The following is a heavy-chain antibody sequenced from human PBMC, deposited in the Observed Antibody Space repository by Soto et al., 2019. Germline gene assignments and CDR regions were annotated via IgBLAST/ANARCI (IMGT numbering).Heavy chain of an antibody. CDR3: ARGPEAAAGY. Sequence: ASVKVSCKASGYTFIRSAMHWVRQAPGQRLEWMGWINVANGNTKYSQKFQGGVTITRDTSATTAYMELSSLTSEDTAVYYCARGPEAAAGYWGQGTLVTVSS. J-gene: IGHJ4*02. CDR1: GYTFIRSA. CDR2: INVANGNT. D-gene: IGHD6-13*01. V-gene: IGHV1-3*01.